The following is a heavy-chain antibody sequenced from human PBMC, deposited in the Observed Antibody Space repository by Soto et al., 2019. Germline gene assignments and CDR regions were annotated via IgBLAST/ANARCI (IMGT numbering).Heavy chain of an antibody. CDR1: GYSFTSSW. J-gene: IGHJ1*01. Sequence: GESLKISCQGSGYSFTSSWIAWVRQVPGKGLEWMGRIDPSDSYTTYSPSFEGHVTFSADKSINTAYLHWPSLQASDTAVYYCARAHVGSAKSILYWGQGTLVTVSS. D-gene: IGHD2-15*01. CDR3: ARAHVGSAKSILY. CDR2: IDPSDSYT. V-gene: IGHV5-10-1*01.